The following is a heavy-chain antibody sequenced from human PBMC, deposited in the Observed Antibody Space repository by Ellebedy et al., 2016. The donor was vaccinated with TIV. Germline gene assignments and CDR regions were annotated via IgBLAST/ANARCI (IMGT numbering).Heavy chain of an antibody. V-gene: IGHV4-59*01. CDR2: IYYTGNT. J-gene: IGHJ5*01. CDR3: ARESASGSYDS. D-gene: IGHD1-26*01. CDR1: GGSISRYF. Sequence: MPSETLSLTCAVSGGSISRYFWNWIRQPPGKGLEWIGYIYYTGNTNYNPSLKSRVTISVDASKNHFSLKLTSVTPVDTAVYYCARESASGSYDSWGRGTRVTASS.